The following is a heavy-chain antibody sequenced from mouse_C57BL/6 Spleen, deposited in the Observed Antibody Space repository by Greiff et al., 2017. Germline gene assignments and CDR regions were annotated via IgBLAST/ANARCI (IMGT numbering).Heavy chain of an antibody. V-gene: IGHV5-9-1*02. D-gene: IGHD2-1*01. CDR1: GFTFSSYA. CDR2: ISSGGDYI. CDR3: TRDRNYSFAY. Sequence: EVKVVESGEGLVKPGGSLKLSCAASGFTFSSYAMSWVRQTPEKRLEWVAYISSGGDYIYYADTVKGRFTISRDNARNTLYLQMSSLKSEDTAMYYCTRDRNYSFAYWGQGTLVTVSA. J-gene: IGHJ3*01.